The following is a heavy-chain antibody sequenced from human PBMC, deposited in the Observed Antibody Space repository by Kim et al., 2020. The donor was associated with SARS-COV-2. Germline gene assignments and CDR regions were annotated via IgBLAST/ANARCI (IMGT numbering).Heavy chain of an antibody. V-gene: IGHV7-4-1*02. CDR3: ARDKDRKFGELLLGPYYGMDV. CDR2: INTNTGNP. D-gene: IGHD3-10*01. Sequence: ASVKVSCKASGYTFTSYAMNWVRQAPGQGLEWMGWINTNTGNPTYAQGFTGRFVFSLDTSVSTAYLQISSLKAEDTAVYYCARDKDRKFGELLLGPYYGMDVWGQGTTVTVSS. J-gene: IGHJ6*02. CDR1: GYTFTSYA.